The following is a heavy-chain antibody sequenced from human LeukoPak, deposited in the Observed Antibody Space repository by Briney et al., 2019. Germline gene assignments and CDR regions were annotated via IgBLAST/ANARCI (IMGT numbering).Heavy chain of an antibody. Sequence: PGGSLRLSCAASGFTFSSYGMHWVRQAPGKGLEWVAVISFDGSIEYYADSVKGRFTISRDNSKNTLYLQMNRLRDEDTAVYYCAKDQSSGWFGFDIWGQGTMVTVSS. D-gene: IGHD6-19*01. J-gene: IGHJ3*02. CDR3: AKDQSSGWFGFDI. CDR1: GFTFSSYG. V-gene: IGHV3-30*18. CDR2: ISFDGSIE.